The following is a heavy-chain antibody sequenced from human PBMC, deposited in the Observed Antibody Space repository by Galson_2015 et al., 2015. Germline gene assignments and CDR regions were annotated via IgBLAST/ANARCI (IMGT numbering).Heavy chain of an antibody. D-gene: IGHD3-3*01. Sequence: SLRLSCAASEFTFSSYYMSWVRQAPGKGLEWVSSISSTTTYIYYADSVKGRFTISRDNAKNSMYLQMNSLGAEDTAVYYCARQILYYDAWNGYYPTNMDYRGQGTPGTDSS. CDR3: ARQILYYDAWNGYYPTNMDY. J-gene: IGHJ4*02. V-gene: IGHV3-21*01. CDR2: ISSTTTYI. CDR1: EFTFSSYY.